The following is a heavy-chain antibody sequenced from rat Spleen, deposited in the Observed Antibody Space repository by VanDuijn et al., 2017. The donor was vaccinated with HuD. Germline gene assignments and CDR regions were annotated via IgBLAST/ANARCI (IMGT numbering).Heavy chain of an antibody. D-gene: IGHD1-3*01. CDR1: GFTFSDYY. Sequence: EVQLVESGGGLVQPGRSLKLSCAASGFTFSDYYMAWVRQAPKKGLEWVASISYEGSSTYYGDSVKGRFTISRDNAKSTLYLQMNSLRSEDTATYYCARHPGYHFDYWGQGVMVTVSS. J-gene: IGHJ2*01. V-gene: IGHV5-22*01. CDR2: ISYEGSST. CDR3: ARHPGYHFDY.